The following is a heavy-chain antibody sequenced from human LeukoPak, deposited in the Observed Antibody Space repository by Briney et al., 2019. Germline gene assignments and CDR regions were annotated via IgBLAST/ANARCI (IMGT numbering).Heavy chain of an antibody. CDR3: ARRQYSGYDFDF. J-gene: IGHJ4*02. CDR1: GYIFTNYW. D-gene: IGHD5-12*01. CDR2: IYPRDSDT. Sequence: GESLKISCKASGYIFTNYWIGWVRQMPGKGLEWMGIIYPRDSDTRYSPSFQGQVTVSADKSISTAYLQWNTLDASDTAMYYCARRQYSGYDFDFWGQGTLVTVSS. V-gene: IGHV5-51*01.